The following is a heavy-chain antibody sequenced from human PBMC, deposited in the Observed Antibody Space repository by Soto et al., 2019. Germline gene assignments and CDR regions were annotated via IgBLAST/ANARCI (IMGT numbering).Heavy chain of an antibody. V-gene: IGHV5-51*01. CDR1: GYSVTNYW. CDR3: ARKDCSGDSCYSSDWFYP. J-gene: IGHJ5*02. D-gene: IGHD2-15*01. Sequence: PWESLKISCKGSGYSVTNYWIGWVRQMPGKGLEWMGIIYPGDSDTRYSPSFQGQVTISADKPISTAYLQWSSLKASDTAMYYCARKDCSGDSCYSSDWFYPWGQGTLVTISS. CDR2: IYPGDSDT.